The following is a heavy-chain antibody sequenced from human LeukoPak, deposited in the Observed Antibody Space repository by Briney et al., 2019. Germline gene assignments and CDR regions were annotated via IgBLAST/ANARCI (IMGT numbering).Heavy chain of an antibody. V-gene: IGHV4-61*05. Sequence: SETLSLTCTVSGGSISRSSYYWGWIRQPPGKGLEWIGYIYYSGSTNYNPSLKSRVTISVDTSKNQFSLKLSSVTAADTAVYYCARGSETGITDYWGQGTLVTVSS. J-gene: IGHJ4*02. D-gene: IGHD1-1*01. CDR2: IYYSGST. CDR1: GGSISRSSYY. CDR3: ARGSETGITDY.